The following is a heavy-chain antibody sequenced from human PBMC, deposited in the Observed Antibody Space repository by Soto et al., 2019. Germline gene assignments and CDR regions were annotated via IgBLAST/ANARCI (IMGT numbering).Heavy chain of an antibody. J-gene: IGHJ4*02. D-gene: IGHD4-17*01. Sequence: GGSLRLSCAASGFTFTGYAMHWVRQAPGKGLEWVAVIIYDGSKKYYADSVKGRFTLSRDNSKNTLSLQMNSLRPEDTAIYYCARAHYGDYFDYWGQGTLVTVSS. V-gene: IGHV3-30-3*01. CDR3: ARAHYGDYFDY. CDR2: IIYDGSKK. CDR1: GFTFTGYA.